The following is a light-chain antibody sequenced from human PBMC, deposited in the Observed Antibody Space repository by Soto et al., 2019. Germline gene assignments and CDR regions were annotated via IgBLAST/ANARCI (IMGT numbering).Light chain of an antibody. CDR3: YSYAGSSPPHVV. V-gene: IGLV2-23*01. CDR1: SSDVGSYNL. CDR2: EGS. Sequence: QSALTQPASVSGSPGQSITISCTGTSSDVGSYNLVSLYQQHPGKAPKLMIYEGSRRPSGVSNRFSGSKSGNTASLTISGLQAEHAADYSCYSYAGSSPPHVVFGGGTKLTVL. J-gene: IGLJ2*01.